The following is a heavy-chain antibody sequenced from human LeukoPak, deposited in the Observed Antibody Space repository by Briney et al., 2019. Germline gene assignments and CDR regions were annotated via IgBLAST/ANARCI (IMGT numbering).Heavy chain of an antibody. Sequence: PGGSLRLSCAASGFTFSSYTMNWVRQAPGKGLVWVSRINSDGSSTSYADSVKGRFTISRDNAKNTLYLQMNSLRAEDTAVYYCARDRDWNRQKDGYNSFDYWGQGTLVTVSS. V-gene: IGHV3-74*01. CDR2: INSDGSST. J-gene: IGHJ4*02. D-gene: IGHD5-24*01. CDR1: GFTFSSYT. CDR3: ARDRDWNRQKDGYNSFDY.